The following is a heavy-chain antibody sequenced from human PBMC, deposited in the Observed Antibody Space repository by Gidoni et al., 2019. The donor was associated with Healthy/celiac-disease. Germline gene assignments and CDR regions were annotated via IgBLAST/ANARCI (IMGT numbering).Heavy chain of an antibody. CDR1: GGSISSTSYY. CDR2: IYYSGST. D-gene: IGHD3-22*01. Sequence: QLQLQESGPGLVKPSETLSLTCTVSGGSISSTSYYWGWIRQPPGKGLEWIGSIYYSGSTYYNPSLKSRVTISVDTSKNQFSLKLSSVTAADTAVYYCARGGPYYYDSSGYLREYYFDYWGQGTLVTVSS. V-gene: IGHV4-39*07. J-gene: IGHJ4*02. CDR3: ARGGPYYYDSSGYLREYYFDY.